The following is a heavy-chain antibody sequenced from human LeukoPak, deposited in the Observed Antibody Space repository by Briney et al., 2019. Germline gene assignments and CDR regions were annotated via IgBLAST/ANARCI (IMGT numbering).Heavy chain of an antibody. CDR1: GFTLSSYG. V-gene: IGHV3-30*02. CDR3: AKDVSHYCSSTSCYPWAFDI. J-gene: IGHJ3*02. Sequence: GGSLRLSCAASGFTLSSYGMHWVRQAPGKGLEWVAFIRYDGSNKYYADSVKGRFTISRDNSKNTLYLQMNSLRAEDTAVYYCAKDVSHYCSSTSCYPWAFDIWGQGTMVTVSS. D-gene: IGHD2-2*01. CDR2: IRYDGSNK.